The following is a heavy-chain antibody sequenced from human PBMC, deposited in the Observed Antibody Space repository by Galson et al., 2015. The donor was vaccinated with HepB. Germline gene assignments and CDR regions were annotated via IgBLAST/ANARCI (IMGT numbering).Heavy chain of an antibody. CDR3: ARGPFFGGLPQILVLQR. V-gene: IGHV1-18*04. D-gene: IGHD3-10*01. J-gene: IGHJ1*01. CDR1: GYTFTTYG. CDR2: INPDNGNT. Sequence: SVKVSCKASGYTFTTYGISWVRQAPGQGLEWVGWINPDNGNTKYAQRVQGRVAMTTDTSASTAYMELRSLRSDDTAVYYCARGPFFGGLPQILVLQRWGQGTLVTVSS.